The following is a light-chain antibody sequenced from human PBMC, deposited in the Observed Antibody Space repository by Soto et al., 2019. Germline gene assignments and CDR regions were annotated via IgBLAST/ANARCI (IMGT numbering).Light chain of an antibody. J-gene: IGKJ5*01. CDR1: QSVGSNN. Sequence: EIVLTQSPGTQSLSPGETATLSCRASQSVGSNNLAWYHQKPGQTPRLLIYDASSRATGIPDRFSGSGSGTDFTLTISRLEPEDFAGYYCQQYANSITFGQGTRLEIE. CDR2: DAS. V-gene: IGKV3-20*01. CDR3: QQYANSIT.